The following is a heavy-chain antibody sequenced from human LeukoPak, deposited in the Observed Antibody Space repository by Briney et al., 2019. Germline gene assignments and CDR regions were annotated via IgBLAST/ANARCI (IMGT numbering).Heavy chain of an antibody. V-gene: IGHV1-69*05. CDR3: ARGVRYCSGGSCYPYYYYGMDV. CDR2: IIPIFGTA. J-gene: IGHJ6*02. D-gene: IGHD2-15*01. Sequence: RRASVKVSCKASGGTFSSYAISWVRQAPGQGLEWMGGIIPIFGTANYAQKFQGRVTITTDESTSTAYMELRSLRSDDTAVYYCARGVRYCSGGSCYPYYYYGMDVWGQGTTVTVSS. CDR1: GGTFSSYA.